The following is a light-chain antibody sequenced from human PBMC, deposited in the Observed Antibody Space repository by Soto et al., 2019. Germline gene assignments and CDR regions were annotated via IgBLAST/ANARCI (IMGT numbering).Light chain of an antibody. V-gene: IGKV3-20*01. CDR2: GTS. CDR1: QSVRSNY. Sequence: EIVLTQSPGTLSLSPGEIATLSCRASQSVRSNYLAWYQQQPGQAPSLLIYGTSGRTGRTPDRFTGSGSGTDFPLTISRREPEDFAVDFCQQYGVSPGTFGQGNKLEIK. J-gene: IGKJ2*01. CDR3: QQYGVSPGT.